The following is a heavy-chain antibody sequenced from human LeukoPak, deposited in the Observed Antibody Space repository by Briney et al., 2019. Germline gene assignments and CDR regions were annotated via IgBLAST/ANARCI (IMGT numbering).Heavy chain of an antibody. CDR2: MNPNSGNT. CDR3: ARGPIYGSGSYFDY. Sequence: GASVKVSCKASGYTFTSFDINWVRQATGQGLEWMGWMNPNSGNTGYAQKFQGRVTMTRDTSISTAYMELSSLRSEDTAVYYCARGPIYGSGSYFDYWGQGTLVTVSS. J-gene: IGHJ4*02. V-gene: IGHV1-8*01. CDR1: GYTFTSFD. D-gene: IGHD3-10*01.